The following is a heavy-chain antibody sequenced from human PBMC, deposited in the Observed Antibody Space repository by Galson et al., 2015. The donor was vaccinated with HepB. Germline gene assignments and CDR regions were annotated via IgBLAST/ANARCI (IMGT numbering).Heavy chain of an antibody. Sequence: SLRLSCAASGFTFSSYGMHWVRQAPGKGLEWVAVIWYDGSNKYYADFVKGRFTISRDNSKNTLYLQMNSLRAEDTAVYYCAREGQQLAIDYWGQGTLVTVSS. V-gene: IGHV3-33*08. CDR2: IWYDGSNK. D-gene: IGHD6-13*01. CDR3: AREGQQLAIDY. CDR1: GFTFSSYG. J-gene: IGHJ4*02.